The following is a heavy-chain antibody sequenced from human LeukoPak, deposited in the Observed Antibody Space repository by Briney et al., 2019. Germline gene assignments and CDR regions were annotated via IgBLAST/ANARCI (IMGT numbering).Heavy chain of an antibody. D-gene: IGHD2-15*01. CDR3: ARTARIGXCSGGXXYXXXXXFDX. CDR1: GGSISSYY. V-gene: IGHV4-59*08. Sequence: SETLSLTCTVSGGSISSYYWSWIRQPPGKGLEWIGYIYYSGSTNYNPSLKSRVTISVDTSKNQFSLKLSSVTAADTVVYYCARTARIGXCSGGXXYXXXXXFDXXXXGXLVTVS. J-gene: IGHJ4*02. CDR2: IYYSGST.